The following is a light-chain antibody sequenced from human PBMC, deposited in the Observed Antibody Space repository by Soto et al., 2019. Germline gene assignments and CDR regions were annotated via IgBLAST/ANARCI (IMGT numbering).Light chain of an antibody. CDR1: QSISSW. CDR2: DAS. CDR3: QQYNSYPYT. J-gene: IGKJ2*01. V-gene: IGKV1-5*01. Sequence: GDRVTITCRASQSISSWLAWYQKKPGKAPKLLIYDASSLESGVPSRFSGSGSATEFTLTISSLQPDDFATYYCQQYNSYPYTFGQGTKLEIK.